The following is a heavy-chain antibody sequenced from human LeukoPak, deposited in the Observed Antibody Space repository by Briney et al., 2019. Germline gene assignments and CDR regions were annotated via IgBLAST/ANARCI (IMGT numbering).Heavy chain of an antibody. CDR2: IKQDGSEK. CDR1: GFTFSSYW. D-gene: IGHD5-24*01. V-gene: IGHV3-7*01. Sequence: GGSLRLSCAASGFTFSSYWMSWVRQAPGKGLEWVANIKQDGSEKYYVDSVKGRFTISRDNSKNTLYLQMNSLRAEDTAVYYCAKDLIVSGTATILDYWGQGTLVTVSS. CDR3: AKDLIVSGTATILDY. J-gene: IGHJ4*02.